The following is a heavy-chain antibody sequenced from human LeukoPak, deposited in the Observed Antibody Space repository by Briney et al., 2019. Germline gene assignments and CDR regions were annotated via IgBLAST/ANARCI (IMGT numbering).Heavy chain of an antibody. CDR2: ISNDGGGT. CDR3: AKGGSGYFADL. Sequence: GGSLRLSWAAAGFIFNNYGLVWVSQAPGKGLQWVSAISNDGGGTTYADFVKGRFTISRDNSKNTLFLQMSSLRAEDTALYYCAKGGSGYFADLWGQGTLVTVSS. D-gene: IGHD3-22*01. V-gene: IGHV3-23*01. J-gene: IGHJ5*02. CDR1: GFIFNNYG.